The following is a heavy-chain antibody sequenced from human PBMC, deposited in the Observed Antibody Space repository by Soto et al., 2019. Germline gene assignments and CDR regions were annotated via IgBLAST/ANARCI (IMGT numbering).Heavy chain of an antibody. CDR3: ARAWSNSAGSSLGRRLDV. CDR2: IFFTGAT. D-gene: IGHD3-10*01. Sequence: QVQLQESGPGLVKPSGTLSLICIVSGDSVTFGHHYWSWIRQPPGKRLEWIGHIFFTGATNYSPSLKIQVTMSVDSPKSQFSLNLTSVTAADSAIYYCARAWSNSAGSSLGRRLDVWGQGTTVTVSS. J-gene: IGHJ6*02. CDR1: GDSVTFGHHY. V-gene: IGHV4-61*01.